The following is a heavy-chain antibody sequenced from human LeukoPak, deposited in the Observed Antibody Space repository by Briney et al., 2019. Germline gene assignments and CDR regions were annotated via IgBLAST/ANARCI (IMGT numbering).Heavy chain of an antibody. Sequence: GGSLTLSCAASGFTFSDYSMNWVRQAPGRGLEWVSYISGETSIIYYRDSVKGRFTISRDNAKTSLYLQMNSLRAEDTAVYYCARVFGAGYSDYWGQGTLVTVSS. D-gene: IGHD4/OR15-4a*01. CDR2: ISGETSII. CDR3: ARVFGAGYSDY. J-gene: IGHJ4*02. CDR1: GFTFSDYS. V-gene: IGHV3-48*04.